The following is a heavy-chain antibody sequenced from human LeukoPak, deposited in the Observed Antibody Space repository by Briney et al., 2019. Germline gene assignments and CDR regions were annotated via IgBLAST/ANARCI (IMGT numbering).Heavy chain of an antibody. D-gene: IGHD6-13*01. Sequence: GGSLRLSCAASGFTFSNSGMHWVRQAPGKGLEWVAFLRYDGSNKYYGDSVKGRFTISRDNSKNTLYLQMSSLRAEDRAVYYCAKDGRTIAATYYYYYMDVWGKGTTVTVSS. CDR2: LRYDGSNK. V-gene: IGHV3-30*02. CDR3: AKDGRTIAATYYYYYMDV. J-gene: IGHJ6*03. CDR1: GFTFSNSG.